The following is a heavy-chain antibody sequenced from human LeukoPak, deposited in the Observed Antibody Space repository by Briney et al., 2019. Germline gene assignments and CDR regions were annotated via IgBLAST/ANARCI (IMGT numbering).Heavy chain of an antibody. Sequence: SETLSLTCTVSGDSINSHYYWNWFRQPAGKGLEWIGRIYSSGNSYYNASLQSRVTMSVDTSKNQFSLKLSSVTAADTAVYYCATPISSSWYAXXIWGXXTXXTVSS. CDR1: GDSINSHYY. CDR3: ATPISSSWYAXXI. V-gene: IGHV4-4*07. D-gene: IGHD6-13*01. J-gene: IGHJ3*02. CDR2: IYSSGNS.